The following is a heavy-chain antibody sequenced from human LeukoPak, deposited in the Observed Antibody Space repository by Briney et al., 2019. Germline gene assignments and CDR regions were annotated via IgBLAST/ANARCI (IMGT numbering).Heavy chain of an antibody. J-gene: IGHJ4*02. V-gene: IGHV3-21*06. Sequence: GGSLRLSCEGSGFTFSTFSLNWVRQAPGKGLEWVASISYSSTFLDYADSLRGRFTISRDNTQNSVYLEMNSLRDEDTAACFCARGGDGHNSYLDFWGQGTLVTVSS. D-gene: IGHD1-1*01. CDR2: ISYSSTFL. CDR3: ARGGDGHNSYLDF. CDR1: GFTFSTFS.